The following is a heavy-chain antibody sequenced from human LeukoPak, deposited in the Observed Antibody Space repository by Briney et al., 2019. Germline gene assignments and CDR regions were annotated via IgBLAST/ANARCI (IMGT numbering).Heavy chain of an antibody. CDR3: ARDLGYKDYVPAFDI. Sequence: PGGSLRLSCAASGFTFDDYGMTWVRQAPGKGLEWVSGINWNGGSTGYADSVKGRFTISRDNAKNSLYLQMNSLRAEDTALYYCARDLGYKDYVPAFDIWGQGTMVTVSS. D-gene: IGHD5-24*01. J-gene: IGHJ3*02. CDR2: INWNGGST. V-gene: IGHV3-20*04. CDR1: GFTFDDYG.